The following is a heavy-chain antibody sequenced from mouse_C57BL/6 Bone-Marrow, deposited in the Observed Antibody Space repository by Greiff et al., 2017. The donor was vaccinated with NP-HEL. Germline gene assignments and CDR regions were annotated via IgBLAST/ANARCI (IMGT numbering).Heavy chain of an antibody. Sequence: VQVVESGPGLVAPSQSLSIPCTVSGFSLTSYGVDWVRQSPGKGLEWLGVIWGVGSTNYNSALKSRLSISKDNSKSQVFLKMNSLQTDDTAMYYCASVGGSSRFAYWGQGTLVTVSA. D-gene: IGHD1-1*01. J-gene: IGHJ3*01. CDR3: ASVGGSSRFAY. CDR2: IWGVGST. CDR1: GFSLTSYG. V-gene: IGHV2-6*01.